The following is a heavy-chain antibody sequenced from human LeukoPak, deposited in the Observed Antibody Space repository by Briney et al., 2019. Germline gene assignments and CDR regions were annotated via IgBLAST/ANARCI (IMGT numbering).Heavy chain of an antibody. CDR1: GFTFSSYG. CDR3: AKDAARPYYYGSGSYYNHFDY. Sequence: GGSLRLSCAASGFTFSSYGMQWVRQAPGKGLEWVAVISYDGSNKYYADSVKGRFTISRDNSKNTLYLQMNSLRAEDTAVYYCAKDAARPYYYGSGSYYNHFDYWGQGTLVTVSS. CDR2: ISYDGSNK. D-gene: IGHD3-10*01. V-gene: IGHV3-30*18. J-gene: IGHJ4*02.